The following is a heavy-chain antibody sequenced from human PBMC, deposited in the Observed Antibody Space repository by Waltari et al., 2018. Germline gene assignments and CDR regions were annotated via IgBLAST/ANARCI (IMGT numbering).Heavy chain of an antibody. V-gene: IGHV4-34*02. CDR2: INHAGNR. Sequence: QVQLQQWGAGLLQPSETLSLTCAVYGGSFSGSYWGWIRQSPGKGLGWIGEINHAGNRNYNPSLRSRVTMLVDTSRSQFSLKLSSMTAADTALYYCVRLEDCSGPGGNCYSGDSFALDVWGQGTTVTVSS. D-gene: IGHD2-8*02. CDR1: GGSFSGSY. CDR3: VRLEDCSGPGGNCYSGDSFALDV. J-gene: IGHJ6*02.